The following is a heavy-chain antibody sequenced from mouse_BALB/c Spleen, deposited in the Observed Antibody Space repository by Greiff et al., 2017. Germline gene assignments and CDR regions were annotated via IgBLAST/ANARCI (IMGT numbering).Heavy chain of an antibody. D-gene: IGHD2-3*01. Sequence: EVQLQQSGAELVKPGASVKLSCTASGFNIKDTYMHWVKQRPEQGLEWIGRIDPANGNTKYDPKFQGKATITADTSSNTAYLQLSSLTSEDTAVYYCAFMILYAMDYWGQGTSVTVSS. CDR2: IDPANGNT. J-gene: IGHJ4*01. CDR3: AFMILYAMDY. CDR1: GFNIKDTY. V-gene: IGHV14-3*02.